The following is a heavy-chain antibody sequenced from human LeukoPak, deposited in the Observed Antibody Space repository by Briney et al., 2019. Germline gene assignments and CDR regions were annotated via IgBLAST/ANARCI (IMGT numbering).Heavy chain of an antibody. D-gene: IGHD3-10*01. J-gene: IGHJ4*02. Sequence: GGSLRLSCAASGFTFSTYSMNWVRQAPGKGLEWVSSITSPVGRIYYADSPKGRITISRDNARSSLYLQMNSLRAEDTAVYYCARDGLYYYGSGSYPPFDYWGQGTLVTVSS. V-gene: IGHV3-21*01. CDR3: ARDGLYYYGSGSYPPFDY. CDR2: ITSPVGRI. CDR1: GFTFSTYS.